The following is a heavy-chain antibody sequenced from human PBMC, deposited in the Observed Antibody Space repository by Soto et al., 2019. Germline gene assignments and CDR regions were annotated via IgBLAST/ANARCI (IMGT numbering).Heavy chain of an antibody. CDR3: AKDPRGYCSSTSCHNDAFDI. V-gene: IGHV3-30*18. Sequence: GGSLRLSCAASGFTFSSYGMHWVRQAPGKGLEWVAVISYDGSNKYYADSVKGRFTISRDNSKNTLYLQMNSLRAEDTAVYYCAKDPRGYCSSTSCHNDAFDIWGQGTMVTVSS. CDR1: GFTFSSYG. CDR2: ISYDGSNK. D-gene: IGHD2-2*01. J-gene: IGHJ3*02.